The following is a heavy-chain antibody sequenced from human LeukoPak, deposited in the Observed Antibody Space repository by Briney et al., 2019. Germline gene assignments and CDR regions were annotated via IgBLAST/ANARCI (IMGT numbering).Heavy chain of an antibody. J-gene: IGHJ5*02. CDR3: ARMVAVAGTFRFDP. CDR1: GYTFTSYG. Sequence: ASVKVSCKASGYTFTSYGISWVRQAPGQGLEWMGWISAYNGNTNYAQKLQGRVTMTRNTSISTAYMELSSLRSEDTAVYYCARMVAVAGTFRFDPWGQGTLVTVSS. D-gene: IGHD6-19*01. CDR2: ISAYNGNT. V-gene: IGHV1-18*01.